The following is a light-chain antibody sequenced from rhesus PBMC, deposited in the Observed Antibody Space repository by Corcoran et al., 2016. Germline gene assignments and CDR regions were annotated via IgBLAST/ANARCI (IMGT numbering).Light chain of an antibody. J-gene: IGKJ4*01. CDR1: QDISSW. CDR3: QQYVNKPPT. CDR2: RAS. Sequence: DIQMTQSPSSLSASVGDTVTITCRASQDISSWLAWYQQKPGKGPKILIDRASSLQSGVPSMFSGSGSGTDFTLTISSLQSEDFATYYCQQYVNKPPTVGGGTKVEIK. V-gene: IGKV1-22*01.